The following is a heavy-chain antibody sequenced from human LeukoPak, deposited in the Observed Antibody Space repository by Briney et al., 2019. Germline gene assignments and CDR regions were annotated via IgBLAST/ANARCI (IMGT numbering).Heavy chain of an antibody. Sequence: SETLSLTCAVYGGSFSGYYWSWIRQPPGKGLEWIGEINHSGSTNYNPSLKSRVTISVDTSKNQFSLKLSSVTAADTVVYYCARGGSGSYYSPSPPDYWGQGTLVTVSS. CDR2: INHSGST. CDR3: ARGGSGSYYSPSPPDY. V-gene: IGHV4-34*01. J-gene: IGHJ4*02. CDR1: GGSFSGYY. D-gene: IGHD1-26*01.